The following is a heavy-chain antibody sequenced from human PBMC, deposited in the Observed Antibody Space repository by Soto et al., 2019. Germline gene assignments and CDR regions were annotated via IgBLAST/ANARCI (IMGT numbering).Heavy chain of an antibody. Sequence: LRLSCAASGFTFSSYAMHWVRQAPGKGLEWVAVISYDGSNKYYADSVKGRFTISRDNSKNTLYLQMNSLRAEDTAVYYCARASGGDYYGSGSSTAYYYYYGMDVWGQGTTVTVSS. V-gene: IGHV3-30-3*01. CDR2: ISYDGSNK. CDR3: ARASGGDYYGSGSSTAYYYYYGMDV. D-gene: IGHD3-10*01. J-gene: IGHJ6*02. CDR1: GFTFSSYA.